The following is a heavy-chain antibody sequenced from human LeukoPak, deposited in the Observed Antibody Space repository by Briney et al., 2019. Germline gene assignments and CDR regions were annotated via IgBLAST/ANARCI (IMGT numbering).Heavy chain of an antibody. J-gene: IGHJ6*02. D-gene: IGHD3-10*01. Sequence: PGGSLRLSCAASGFTFSSYWMHWVRQAPGKGLVWVSRINSDGSSTSYADSVKGRFTISRDNAKNTLYLQINSLRAEDTAVYYCAREWRVTRITMVRGVNYGMDVWGQGTTVNVSS. CDR2: INSDGSST. CDR3: AREWRVTRITMVRGVNYGMDV. V-gene: IGHV3-74*01. CDR1: GFTFSSYW.